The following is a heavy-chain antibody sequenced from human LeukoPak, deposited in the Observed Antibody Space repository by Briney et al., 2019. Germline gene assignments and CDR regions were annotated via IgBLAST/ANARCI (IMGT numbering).Heavy chain of an antibody. V-gene: IGHV3-23*01. Sequence: RTGGSLRLSCEVSGFTFSTYWMTWVRQAPGKGLEWVSVISGGGGTTYYGDSVKGRFTISRDNSKNTLFLQMNSLRVEDTATYYCVKGATVTTRPNFDYWGQGTVVTVSS. CDR2: ISGGGGTT. CDR1: GFTFSTYW. J-gene: IGHJ4*02. CDR3: VKGATVTTRPNFDY. D-gene: IGHD4-17*01.